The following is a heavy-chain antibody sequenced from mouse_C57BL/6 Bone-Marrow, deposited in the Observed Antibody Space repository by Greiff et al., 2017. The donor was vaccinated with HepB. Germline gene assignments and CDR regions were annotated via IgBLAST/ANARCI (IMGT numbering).Heavy chain of an antibody. J-gene: IGHJ4*01. CDR2: ISYDGSN. CDR1: GYSITSGYY. D-gene: IGHD2-3*01. Sequence: EVQLQQSGPGLVKPSQSLSLTCSVTGYSITSGYYWNWIRQFPGNKLEWMGYISYDGSNNYNPSLKNRISITRDTSKNQFVLKLNSVTTDDTATYYCAEGYSYAMDDWGQGTSVTVSS. CDR3: AEGYSYAMDD. V-gene: IGHV3-6*01.